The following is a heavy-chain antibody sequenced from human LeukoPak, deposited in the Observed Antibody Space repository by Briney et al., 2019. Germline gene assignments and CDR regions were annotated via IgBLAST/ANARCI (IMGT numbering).Heavy chain of an antibody. CDR1: GGSVSSYC. Sequence: AETLSLTCTVSGGSVSSYCWTWIRQPPGKGLEWIGYICYRGTTNYNPSLKSRVTISVDTSKNQFSLKLSSVTAADTAVYYCASRGGSYTLDYWGQGTLVTVPS. V-gene: IGHV4-59*08. J-gene: IGHJ4*02. D-gene: IGHD1-26*01. CDR2: ICYRGTT. CDR3: ASRGGSYTLDY.